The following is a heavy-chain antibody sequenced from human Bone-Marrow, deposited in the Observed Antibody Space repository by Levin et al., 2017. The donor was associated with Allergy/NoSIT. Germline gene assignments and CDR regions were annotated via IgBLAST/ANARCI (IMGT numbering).Heavy chain of an antibody. D-gene: IGHD3-10*01. CDR3: ANGWGFGDLPLGAY. V-gene: IGHV3-7*01. Sequence: PGGSLRLSCAASGFAFSTSWMSWVRQAPGKGLEWVANIKQDGSDKYYVDSVKGRFTISRDNAKNSLFLQMNSLRAEDTAVYYCANGWGFGDLPLGAYWGQGTLVTVSS. J-gene: IGHJ4*02. CDR1: GFAFSTSW. CDR2: IKQDGSDK.